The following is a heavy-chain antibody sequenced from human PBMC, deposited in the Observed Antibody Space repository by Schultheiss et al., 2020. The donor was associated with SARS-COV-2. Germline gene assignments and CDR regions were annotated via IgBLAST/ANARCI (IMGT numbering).Heavy chain of an antibody. V-gene: IGHV1-69*13. CDR3: ARWGGAVAGYFDY. CDR1: GGTFSSYA. CDR2: IIPIFGTA. J-gene: IGHJ4*02. D-gene: IGHD6-19*01. Sequence: SVKVSCKASGGTFSSYAISWVRQAPGQGLEWMEGIIPIFGTANYAQKFQGRVTITADESTSTAYMELSSLRSEDTAVYYCARWGGAVAGYFDYWGQGTLVTVSS.